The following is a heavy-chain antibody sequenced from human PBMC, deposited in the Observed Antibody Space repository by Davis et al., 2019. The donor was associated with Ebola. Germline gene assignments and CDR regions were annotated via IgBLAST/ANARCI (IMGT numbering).Heavy chain of an antibody. D-gene: IGHD2-2*01. CDR2: INHSGST. Sequence: PSETLSLTCAVYGGSFSGYYWSWIRQPPGKGLEWIGEINHSGSTNYNPSLKSRVTISVDTSKNQFSLKLSSVTAADTAVYYCARLIVVVPAAGAFDIWGQGTMVTVSS. CDR1: GGSFSGYY. V-gene: IGHV4-34*01. J-gene: IGHJ3*02. CDR3: ARLIVVVPAAGAFDI.